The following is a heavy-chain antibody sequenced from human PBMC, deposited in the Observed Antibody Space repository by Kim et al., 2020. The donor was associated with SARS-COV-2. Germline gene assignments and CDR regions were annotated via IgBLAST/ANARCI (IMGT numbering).Heavy chain of an antibody. CDR2: ISYDGSNK. CDR3: AREHMVRGAHYYGMDV. V-gene: IGHV3-33*05. CDR1: GFTFSSYG. J-gene: IGHJ6*02. Sequence: GGSLRLSCAASGFTFSSYGMHWVRQAPGKGLEWVAVISYDGSNKYYADSVKGRFTISRDNSKNTLYLQMNSLRAEDTAVYYCAREHMVRGAHYYGMDVWGQGTTVTVSS. D-gene: IGHD3-10*01.